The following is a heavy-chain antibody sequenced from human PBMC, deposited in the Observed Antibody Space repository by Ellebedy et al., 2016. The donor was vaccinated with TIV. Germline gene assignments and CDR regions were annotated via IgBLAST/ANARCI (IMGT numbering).Heavy chain of an antibody. V-gene: IGHV1-69*13. CDR2: IIPIFGTA. CDR1: GGTFSSYA. J-gene: IGHJ3*02. CDR3: ARDRAVAGQGDAFDI. Sequence: SVKVSXXASGGTFSSYAISWVRQAPGQGLEWMGGIIPIFGTANYAQKFQGRVTITADESTSTAYMELSSLRSEDTAVYYCARDRAVAGQGDAFDIWGQGTMVTVSS. D-gene: IGHD6-19*01.